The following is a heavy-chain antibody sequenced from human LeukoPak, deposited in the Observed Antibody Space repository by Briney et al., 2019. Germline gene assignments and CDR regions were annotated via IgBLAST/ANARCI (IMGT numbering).Heavy chain of an antibody. D-gene: IGHD6-6*01. CDR3: ARDRREQLALDWFDP. V-gene: IGHV4-39*07. Sequence: SETLSLTCTVSGGSISSSSYYWGWIRQPPGKGLEWIGSIYYSGSTYYNPSLKSRVTISVDTSKNQFSLKLSSVTAADTAVYYCARDRREQLALDWFDPWGQGTLVTVSS. CDR1: GGSISSSSYY. J-gene: IGHJ5*02. CDR2: IYYSGST.